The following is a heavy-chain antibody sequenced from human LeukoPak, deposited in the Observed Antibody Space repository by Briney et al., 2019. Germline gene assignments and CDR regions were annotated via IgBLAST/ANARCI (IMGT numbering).Heavy chain of an antibody. D-gene: IGHD3-10*01. CDR3: AKGRITTVRGVISYFDY. Sequence: GGSLRLSCAASGFTFSSYAMSWVRQAPGKGLEWVSAISGSGGSTYYADPVKGRFTISRDNSKNTLYLQMNSLRAEDTGVYYCAKGRITTVRGVISYFDYWGQGTLVTVSS. V-gene: IGHV3-23*01. J-gene: IGHJ4*02. CDR2: ISGSGGST. CDR1: GFTFSSYA.